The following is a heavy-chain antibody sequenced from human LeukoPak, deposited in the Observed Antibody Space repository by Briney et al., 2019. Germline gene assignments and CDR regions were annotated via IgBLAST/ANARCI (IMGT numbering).Heavy chain of an antibody. CDR3: ATFTVPAAMPFDWFDP. CDR1: GYTLTELS. D-gene: IGHD2-2*01. J-gene: IGHJ5*02. V-gene: IGHV1-24*01. Sequence: ASVKVSCKVSGYTLTELSMHWVRQAPGKGLEWTGGFDPEDGETIYAQKFQGRVTMTEDTSTDTAYMELSSLRSEDTAVYYCATFTVPAAMPFDWFDPWGQGTLVTVSS. CDR2: FDPEDGET.